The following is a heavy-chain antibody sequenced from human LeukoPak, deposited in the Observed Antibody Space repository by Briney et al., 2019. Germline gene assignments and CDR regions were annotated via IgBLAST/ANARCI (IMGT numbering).Heavy chain of an antibody. V-gene: IGHV4-39*01. Sequence: PSETLSLTCTVSGGSISSSNYYWGWIRQPPGKGLEWIGSMYYSGSTFYNPSLKSRVTISVDTSKNQFSLKLSSVTAADTAVYYCARRKAAMPEYYFGYRGQGTLVTVSS. CDR2: MYYSGST. J-gene: IGHJ4*02. CDR1: GGSISSSNYY. CDR3: ARRKAAMPEYYFGY. D-gene: IGHD2-2*01.